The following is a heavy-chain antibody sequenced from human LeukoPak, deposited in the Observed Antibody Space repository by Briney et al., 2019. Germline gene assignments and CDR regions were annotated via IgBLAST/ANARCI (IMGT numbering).Heavy chain of an antibody. CDR2: IIPIFGTA. Sequence: GSSVKVSCKASGGTFSSYAISWVLQAPGQGLEWMGGIIPIFGTANYAQKFQGRVTIATDESTSTAYMELSSLRSEDTAVYYCAREIGAEGFGFDYWGQGTLVTVSS. CDR1: GGTFSSYA. J-gene: IGHJ4*02. CDR3: AREIGAEGFGFDY. V-gene: IGHV1-69*05. D-gene: IGHD3-10*01.